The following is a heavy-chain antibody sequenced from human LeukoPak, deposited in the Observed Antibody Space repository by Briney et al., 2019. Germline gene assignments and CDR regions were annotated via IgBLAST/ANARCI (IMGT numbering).Heavy chain of an antibody. J-gene: IGHJ4*02. CDR3: ARESDLVGALDY. D-gene: IGHD1-26*01. CDR1: GGTFSSYA. V-gene: IGHV1-18*01. CDR2: ISAYNGNT. Sequence: ASVKVSCKASGGTFSSYAISWVRQAPGQGLEWMGWISAYNGNTNYAQKLQGRVTMTTDTSTSTAYMELRSLRSDDTAVYYCARESDLVGALDYWGQGTLVTVSS.